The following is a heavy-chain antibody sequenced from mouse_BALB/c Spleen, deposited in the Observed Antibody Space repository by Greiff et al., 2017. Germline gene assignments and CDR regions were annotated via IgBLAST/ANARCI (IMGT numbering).Heavy chain of an antibody. CDR3: ARYDYDTY. CDR1: GFTFSSYG. V-gene: IGHV5-6*01. Sequence: EVKLMESGGDLVKPGGSLKLSCAASGFTFSSYGMSWVRQTPDKRLEWVATISSGGSYTYYPDSVKGRFTISRDNAKNTLYLQMSSLKSEDTAMYYCARYDYDTYWGQGTLVTVAA. J-gene: IGHJ3*01. CDR2: ISSGGSYT. D-gene: IGHD2-4*01.